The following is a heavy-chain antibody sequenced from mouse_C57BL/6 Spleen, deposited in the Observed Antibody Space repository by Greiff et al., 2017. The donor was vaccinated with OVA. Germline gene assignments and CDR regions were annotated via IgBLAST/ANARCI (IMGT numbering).Heavy chain of an antibody. J-gene: IGHJ3*01. D-gene: IGHD2-1*01. Sequence: VQLQQSGAELMKPGASVKLSCKATGYTFTGYWIEWVKQRPGHGLEWIGDINPNNGGTIYNQKFKGKATLTVDKSSSTAYMELRSLTSEDTAVYYCARSIYYGYEGFAYWGQGTLVTVSA. CDR3: ARSIYYGYEGFAY. CDR2: INPNNGGT. CDR1: GYTFTGYW. V-gene: IGHV1-18*01.